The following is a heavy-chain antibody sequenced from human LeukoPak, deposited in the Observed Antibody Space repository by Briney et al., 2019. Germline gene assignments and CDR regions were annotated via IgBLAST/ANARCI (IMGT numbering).Heavy chain of an antibody. V-gene: IGHV1-2*02. CDR2: INPNSGGT. CDR3: ARRGPTEWDDAFDI. Sequence: ASVKVSCKASGYTFTGCYMHWVRQAPGQGLEWMGWINPNSGGTNYAQKFQGRVTMTRDTSISTAYMELSRLRSDDTAVYYCARRGPTEWDDAFDIWGQGTMVTVSS. CDR1: GYTFTGCY. J-gene: IGHJ3*02. D-gene: IGHD4-17*01.